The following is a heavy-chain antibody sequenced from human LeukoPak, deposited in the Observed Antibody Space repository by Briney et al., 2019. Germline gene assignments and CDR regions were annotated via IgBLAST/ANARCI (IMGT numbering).Heavy chain of an antibody. D-gene: IGHD3-22*01. Sequence: PSETLSLTCTVSGGSISSYYWSWIRQPPGKGLEWIGYIYYSGSTNYNPSLKSRVTISVDTSKNQFSLKLSSVTAADTAVYYCARETVNYDSSGYYLGFDWFDPWGQGTLVTVSS. V-gene: IGHV4-59*01. CDR2: IYYSGST. CDR1: GGSISSYY. CDR3: ARETVNYDSSGYYLGFDWFDP. J-gene: IGHJ5*02.